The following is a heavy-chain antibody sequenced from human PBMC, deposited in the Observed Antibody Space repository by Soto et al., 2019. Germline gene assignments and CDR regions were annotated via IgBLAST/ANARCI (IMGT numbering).Heavy chain of an antibody. D-gene: IGHD4-17*01. CDR2: IIPILGIA. V-gene: IGHV1-69*04. CDR3: ARDLSMTTVTPGDD. CDR1: GGTFSSYT. J-gene: IGHJ4*02. Sequence: ASVKVSCKASGGTFSSYTISWVRQAPGQGLEWMGRIIPILGIANYAQKFQGRVTITADKSTSTAYMELSSLRSGDTAVYYCARDLSMTTVTPGDDWGQGTRVNVSS.